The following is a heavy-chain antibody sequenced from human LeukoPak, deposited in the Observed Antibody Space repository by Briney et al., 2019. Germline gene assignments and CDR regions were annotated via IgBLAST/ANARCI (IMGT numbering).Heavy chain of an antibody. Sequence: GGSLRLSCAASGFTFSSYSMNWVRQAPGKGLEWVSYISSSSSTIYYADSVKGRFTISGDNAKNSLYLQMNSLRVEDTAVYYCARDMAARWGDYFDYWGQGTLVTVSS. CDR1: GFTFSSYS. V-gene: IGHV3-48*01. D-gene: IGHD6-6*01. CDR3: ARDMAARWGDYFDY. J-gene: IGHJ4*02. CDR2: ISSSSSTI.